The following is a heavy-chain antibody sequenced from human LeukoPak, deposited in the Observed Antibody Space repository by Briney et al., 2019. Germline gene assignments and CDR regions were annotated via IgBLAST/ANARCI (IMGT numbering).Heavy chain of an antibody. D-gene: IGHD3-3*01. CDR2: IIPIFGTA. CDR3: ARIRGYYDFWSGYRDAFDI. J-gene: IGHJ3*02. V-gene: IGHV1-69*01. Sequence: ASVKVPCKASGGTFSSYAISWVRQAPGQGLEWMGGIIPIFGTANYAQKFQGRVTITADESTSTAYMELSSLRSEDTAVYYCARIRGYYDFWSGYRDAFDIWGQGTMVTVSS. CDR1: GGTFSSYA.